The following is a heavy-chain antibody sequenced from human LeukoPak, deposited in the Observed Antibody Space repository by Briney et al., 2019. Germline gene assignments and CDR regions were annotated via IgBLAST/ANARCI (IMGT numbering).Heavy chain of an antibody. V-gene: IGHV3-15*01. Sequence: GGSLTLSCAASGITFSTAWMSWFRQAPGKGLEWVGRIKSKIGGATADYAAPVKDRFTISRDDSENTLYLQTNSLKAEDTAVYYCATDRAWFDPWGQGTLVTVSS. CDR2: IKSKIGGATA. J-gene: IGHJ5*02. D-gene: IGHD3-10*01. CDR1: GITFSTAW. CDR3: ATDRAWFDP.